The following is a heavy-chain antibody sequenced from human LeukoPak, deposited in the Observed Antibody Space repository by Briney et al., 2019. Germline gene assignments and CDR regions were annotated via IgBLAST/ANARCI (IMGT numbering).Heavy chain of an antibody. V-gene: IGHV1-24*01. CDR1: GYILTELS. Sequence: ASVKVSCKVSGYILTELSMHWVRQAPGKGLEWMGGFDPEDGETIYAQKFQGRVTMTRDTSTSTVYMELSSLRSEDTAVYYCARDPMTTVKASGNWFDPWGQGTLVTVSS. CDR3: ARDPMTTVKASGNWFDP. CDR2: FDPEDGET. J-gene: IGHJ5*02. D-gene: IGHD4-11*01.